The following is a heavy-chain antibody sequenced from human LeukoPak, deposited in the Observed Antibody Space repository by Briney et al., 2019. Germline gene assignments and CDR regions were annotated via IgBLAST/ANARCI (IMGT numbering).Heavy chain of an antibody. Sequence: SETLSLTCTVSGGSISSSSYYWSWIRQPPGKGLEWIGEINHSGSTNYNPSLKSRVTISVDTSKNQFSLKLSSVTAADTAVYYCARASLDPYYQTYAFDIWGQGTMVTVSS. CDR2: INHSGST. J-gene: IGHJ3*02. CDR1: GGSISSSSYY. V-gene: IGHV4-39*07. D-gene: IGHD3-22*01. CDR3: ARASLDPYYQTYAFDI.